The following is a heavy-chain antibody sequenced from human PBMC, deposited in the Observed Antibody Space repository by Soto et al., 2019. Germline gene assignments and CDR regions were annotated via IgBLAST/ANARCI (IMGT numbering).Heavy chain of an antibody. CDR1: GGSISSGDYH. CDR3: ARGHTVTTIWNWFDP. CDR2: IYYSGST. Sequence: PSETLSLTCTVSGGSISSGDYHWSWIRQPPGKGLEWIGYIYYSGSTYYNPSLKSRVTISVDTSKNQFSLKLSSVTAADTAVYYCARGHTVTTIWNWFDPWGQGTLVTVSS. D-gene: IGHD4-17*01. J-gene: IGHJ5*02. V-gene: IGHV4-30-4*01.